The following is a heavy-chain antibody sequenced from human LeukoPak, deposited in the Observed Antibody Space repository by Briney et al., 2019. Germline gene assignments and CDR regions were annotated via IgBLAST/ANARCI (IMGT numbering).Heavy chain of an antibody. V-gene: IGHV3-9*01. CDR3: AKGSTAPRGYYYMDV. CDR1: GFTFDDYA. D-gene: IGHD1-1*01. Sequence: GGSLRLSCAASGFTFDDYAMHWVRQAPGKGLEWVSGISWNSGSIGYADSVKGRFTVSRDNAQNSLYLQMNSLRGEDTALYYCAKGSTAPRGYYYMDVWGKGTTVTVSS. J-gene: IGHJ6*03. CDR2: ISWNSGSI.